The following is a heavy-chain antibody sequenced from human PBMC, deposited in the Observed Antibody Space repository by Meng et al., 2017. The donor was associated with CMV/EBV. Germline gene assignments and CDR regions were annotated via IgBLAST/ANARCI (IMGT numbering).Heavy chain of an antibody. J-gene: IGHJ5*02. Sequence: ASVKVSCKASGYTFTSYDINWVRQATGQGLEWMGWMNPNSGNTGYAQKFQGRVTMTRDTSLSTAYMELSRLRSDDTAVYYCARSPGAITNWFDPWGQGTLVTVSS. D-gene: IGHD1-26*01. CDR2: MNPNSGNT. CDR1: GYTFTSYD. CDR3: ARSPGAITNWFDP. V-gene: IGHV1-8*02.